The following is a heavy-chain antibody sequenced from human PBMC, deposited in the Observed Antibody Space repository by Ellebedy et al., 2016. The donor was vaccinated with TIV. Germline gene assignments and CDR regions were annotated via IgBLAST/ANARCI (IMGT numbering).Heavy chain of an antibody. Sequence: GESLKISXAASGFTFSRYDMHWVRQATGKGLEWVSSIGTAGDTYYPGSVKGRFTISRENDKNSFYLQMNSLRAEDTAVYYCAKDLGKGGGSVFDYWGQGALVTVSS. V-gene: IGHV3-13*01. CDR1: GFTFSRYD. CDR3: AKDLGKGGGSVFDY. J-gene: IGHJ4*02. D-gene: IGHD6-19*01. CDR2: IGTAGDT.